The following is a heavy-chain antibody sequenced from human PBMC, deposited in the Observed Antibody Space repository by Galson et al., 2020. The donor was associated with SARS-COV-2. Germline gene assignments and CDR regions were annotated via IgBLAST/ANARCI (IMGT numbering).Heavy chain of an antibody. CDR1: GFTVSSNY. V-gene: IGHV3-53*01. Sequence: GSLRLSCAASGFTVSSNYMSWVRQAPGKGLEWVSVIYSGGSTYYADSVKGRFTISRDNSKNTLYLQMNSLRAEDTAVYYCARGVIYGDYYFDYWGQGTLVTVSS. J-gene: IGHJ4*02. CDR3: ARGVIYGDYYFDY. CDR2: IYSGGST. D-gene: IGHD4-17*01.